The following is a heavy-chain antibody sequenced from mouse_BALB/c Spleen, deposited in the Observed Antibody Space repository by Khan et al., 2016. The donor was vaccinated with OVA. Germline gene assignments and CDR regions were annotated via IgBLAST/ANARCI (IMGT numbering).Heavy chain of an antibody. CDR2: IYPGNVNT. CDR1: GYTFRTYY. V-gene: IGHV1S56*01. CDR3: ARDDYFVGDAMDY. J-gene: IGHJ4*01. Sequence: VELVESGPELVKPGASVRISCKASGYTFRTYYIHWIRQRPGQGLEWIGWIYPGNVNTKYNERFKGMATLTADTSSTTAYMHLSSLTSEDSAVYFCARDDYFVGDAMDYWGQGSSVTVSS. D-gene: IGHD2-4*01.